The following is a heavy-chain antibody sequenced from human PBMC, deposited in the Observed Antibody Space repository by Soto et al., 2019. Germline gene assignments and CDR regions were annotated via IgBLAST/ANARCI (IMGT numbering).Heavy chain of an antibody. J-gene: IGHJ5*02. V-gene: IGHV4-30-2*01. CDR1: GFSLSSGFDS. Sequence: SETMSHTCAFAGFSLSSGFDSWSWIRQPPGKGLEWIGYIYHSGSTYYNPSLKSRVTISVDRSKNQFSLKLSSVTAADTAVYYCARVPDRWGQGTLVTVSS. D-gene: IGHD2-2*01. CDR2: IYHSGST. CDR3: ARVPDR.